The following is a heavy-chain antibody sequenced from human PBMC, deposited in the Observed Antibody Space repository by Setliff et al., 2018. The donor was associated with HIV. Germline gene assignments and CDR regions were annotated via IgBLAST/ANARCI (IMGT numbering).Heavy chain of an antibody. CDR1: GGSISVHY. J-gene: IGHJ6*04. CDR2: IYYSGST. V-gene: IGHV4-59*11. CDR3: ARGDTPDV. D-gene: IGHD3-16*01. Sequence: SETLSLTCTVSGGSISVHYWSWIRQPPGKGLEWIGYIYYSGSTNYNPSLKSRVIISVDTSKNQFSLELSSVTAADTAVYYCARGDTPDVWGKGTTVTVSS.